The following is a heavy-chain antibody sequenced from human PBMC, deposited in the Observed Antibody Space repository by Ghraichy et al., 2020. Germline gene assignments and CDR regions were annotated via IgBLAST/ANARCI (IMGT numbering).Heavy chain of an antibody. D-gene: IGHD3-22*01. Sequence: SETLSLTCSVSGDSIDNDDYFWGWIRQPPGKGLEWIGTISYSGTTSYNPSLKSRVTISVDPSTNHLSLHLRSVTAADTAMYYCARHGDSSGYFGLAVFYYYGLDVWGNGTKVTVS. CDR3: ARHGDSSGYFGLAVFYYYGLDV. CDR2: ISYSGTT. V-gene: IGHV4-39*01. CDR1: GDSIDNDDYF. J-gene: IGHJ6*04.